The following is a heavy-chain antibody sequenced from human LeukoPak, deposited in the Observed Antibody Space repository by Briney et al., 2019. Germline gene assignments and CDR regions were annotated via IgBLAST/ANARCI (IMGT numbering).Heavy chain of an antibody. D-gene: IGHD3-3*01. CDR3: ARDPDYDFWSGYYGWFDP. J-gene: IGHJ5*02. Sequence: ASVKVSCKASGYTFISYGINWVRQAPGQGLEWMGWISTYTGNTNYAQKLQGRVTMTTDTSTSTAYMELRSLRSDDAAVYYCARDPDYDFWSGYYGWFDPWGQGTLVTVSS. CDR1: GYTFISYG. V-gene: IGHV1-18*01. CDR2: ISTYTGNT.